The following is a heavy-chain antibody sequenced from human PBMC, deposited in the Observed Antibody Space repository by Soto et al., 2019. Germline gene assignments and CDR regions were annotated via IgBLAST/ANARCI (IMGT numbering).Heavy chain of an antibody. CDR2: ISAYNGNT. D-gene: IGHD1-7*01. V-gene: IGHV1-18*01. Sequence: ASVKVACKASGYTFTSYGISWVRQAPGQGLEWMGWISAYNGNTNYAQKLQGRVTMTTDTSTSTAYMELRSLRSDDTAVYYCARKEWNYVEGDYFDYWGQGTLVTVSS. CDR1: GYTFTSYG. CDR3: ARKEWNYVEGDYFDY. J-gene: IGHJ4*02.